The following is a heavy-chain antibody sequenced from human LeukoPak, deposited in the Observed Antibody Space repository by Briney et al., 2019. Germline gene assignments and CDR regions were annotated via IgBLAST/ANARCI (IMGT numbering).Heavy chain of an antibody. CDR1: GLTFDDYG. CDR2: ISSSSSYI. Sequence: GGSLRLSCAASGLTFDDYGMSWVRQAPGKGLEWVSSISSSSSYIYYADSVKGRFTISRDNAKNSLYLQMNSLRAEDTAVYYCAKNYYYYMDVWGKGTTVTVSS. V-gene: IGHV3-21*01. J-gene: IGHJ6*03. CDR3: AKNYYYYMDV.